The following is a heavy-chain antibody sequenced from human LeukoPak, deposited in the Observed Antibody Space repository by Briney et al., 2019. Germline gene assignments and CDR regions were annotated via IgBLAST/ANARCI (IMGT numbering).Heavy chain of an antibody. D-gene: IGHD6-13*01. Sequence: GASVKVSCKASGYTFTSYGISWVRQAPGQGLEWMGWISAYNGNTNYAQKLQGRVTMTTDTSTSTAYMELRSLRSDDTAVYYCARGPIAAAGTARRAFDIWGQGTMVTVSS. V-gene: IGHV1-18*01. J-gene: IGHJ3*02. CDR3: ARGPIAAAGTARRAFDI. CDR2: ISAYNGNT. CDR1: GYTFTSYG.